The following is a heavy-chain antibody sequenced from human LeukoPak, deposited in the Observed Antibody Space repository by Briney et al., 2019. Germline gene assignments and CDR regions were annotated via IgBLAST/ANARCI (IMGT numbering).Heavy chain of an antibody. CDR3: AGTYYYDSSGYYHYSL. CDR2: IYYSGST. CDR1: GGSISSYY. J-gene: IGHJ4*02. D-gene: IGHD3-22*01. V-gene: IGHV4-59*12. Sequence: PSETLSLTCTVSGGSISSYYWSWIRQPPGKGLEWIGYIYYSGSTNYNPSLKGRVTISVDTSKNQFSLKLSSVTAADTAVYYCAGTYYYDSSGYYHYSLWGQGTLVTVSS.